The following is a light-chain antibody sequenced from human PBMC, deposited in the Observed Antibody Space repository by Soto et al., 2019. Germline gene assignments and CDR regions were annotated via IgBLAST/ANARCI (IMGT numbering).Light chain of an antibody. V-gene: IGKV3-15*01. CDR1: QSISNS. CDR2: GAS. Sequence: VLTQSPATLSLSPGERATLSCRASQSISNSLAWYQQKPGQAPRLLIYGASTRATGIPARFSGGGSGTELTLTISSLQSEDFAVYYCQQYNNWPITCGQGTRLEIK. CDR3: QQYNNWPIT. J-gene: IGKJ5*01.